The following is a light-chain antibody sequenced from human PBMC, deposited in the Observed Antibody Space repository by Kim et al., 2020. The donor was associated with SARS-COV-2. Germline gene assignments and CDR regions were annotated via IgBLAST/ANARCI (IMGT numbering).Light chain of an antibody. J-gene: IGKJ2*01. CDR3: EVQNIWPYT. V-gene: IGKV3-15*01. CDR2: GAS. Sequence: EIVLTQSPATLSVSPGERVTLSCRASQSVSSKLIWYQQKRGQAPRLLIFGASTRATGIPARFSGSVSGTEFTLTISSLQSEEFAVYYCEVQNIWPYTFGQGPKREI. CDR1: QSVSSK.